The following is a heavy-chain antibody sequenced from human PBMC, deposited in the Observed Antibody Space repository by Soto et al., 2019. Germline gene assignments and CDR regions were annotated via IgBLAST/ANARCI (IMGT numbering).Heavy chain of an antibody. D-gene: IGHD5-12*01. CDR1: GYPFSKYG. V-gene: IGHV1-18*04. J-gene: IGHJ5*02. CDR2: IKPDNGDT. CDR3: ATSYDSGFDP. Sequence: QLQLVQSGAEVERPGASVSVSCKAYGYPFSKYGISWIRQAPGQGLEWMGWIKPDNGDTNYAQKFQGRVTMTTDTSSNTAYMELRSLRSDDTAVYYCATSYDSGFDPWGQGTLVSVSS.